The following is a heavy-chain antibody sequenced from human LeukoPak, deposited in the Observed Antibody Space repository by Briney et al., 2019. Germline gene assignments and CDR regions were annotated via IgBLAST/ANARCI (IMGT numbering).Heavy chain of an antibody. D-gene: IGHD2-15*01. CDR3: ASLYCSGGSCYGDGLR. V-gene: IGHV4-39*02. J-gene: IGHJ4*02. CDR2: IYYSGST. Sequence: PSETLSLARPVSGGSTSSRTYYWGWTRQPPGRGLEWIGSIYYSGSTYYNPSLKSRVTISVDTSKNHFSLKLSSVTAADTAVYYFASLYCSGGSCYGDGLRWGQGTLVTVSS. CDR1: GGSTSSRTYY.